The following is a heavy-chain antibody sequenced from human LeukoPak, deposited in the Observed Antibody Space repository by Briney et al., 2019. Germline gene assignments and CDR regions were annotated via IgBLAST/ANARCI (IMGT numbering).Heavy chain of an antibody. CDR3: AKAQDAFDFDS. J-gene: IGHJ4*02. CDR2: LSGDGNYP. Sequence: GGSLRLSCAASGFTFSSSAMSWVRQSPGKGLEWVSSLSGDGNYPYHADSVKGRFTISRDNSKNTLYLQMNCLRAKDTATYYCAKAQDAFDFDSWGQGTLVTVSS. D-gene: IGHD2-2*01. V-gene: IGHV3-23*01. CDR1: GFTFSSSA.